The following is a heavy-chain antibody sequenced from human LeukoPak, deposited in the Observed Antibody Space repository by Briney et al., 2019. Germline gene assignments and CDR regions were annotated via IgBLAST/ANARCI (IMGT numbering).Heavy chain of an antibody. V-gene: IGHV1-2*04. J-gene: IGHJ5*02. CDR3: AREAPGYCSGGSCSNWFDP. Sequence: ASVKVSCKASGYTFTSYGISWVRQAPGQGLEWMGWINPNSGGTNYAQKFQGWVTMTRDTSISTAYMELSRLRSDDTAVYYCAREAPGYCSGGSCSNWFDPWGQGTLVTVSS. CDR1: GYTFTSYG. D-gene: IGHD2-15*01. CDR2: INPNSGGT.